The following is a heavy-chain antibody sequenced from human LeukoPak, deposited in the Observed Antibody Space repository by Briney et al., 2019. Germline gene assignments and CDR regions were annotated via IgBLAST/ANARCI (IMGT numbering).Heavy chain of an antibody. CDR3: ARVGGGRRYYDSSGYLDY. J-gene: IGHJ4*02. CDR2: ITGSGSNT. V-gene: IGHV3-23*01. Sequence: GGSLRLSCAASGFSFSSFAMSWVRQAPGKGLEWVSAITGSGSNTYYADSVKGRFTISRDNAKNSLYLQMNSLRAEDTAVYYCARVGGGRRYYDSSGYLDYWGQGALVTVSS. CDR1: GFSFSSFA. D-gene: IGHD3-22*01.